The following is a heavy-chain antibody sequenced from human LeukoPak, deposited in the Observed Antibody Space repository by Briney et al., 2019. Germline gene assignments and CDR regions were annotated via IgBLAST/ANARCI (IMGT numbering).Heavy chain of an antibody. J-gene: IGHJ6*02. V-gene: IGHV5-51*01. CDR3: ARRQGHYYYGMDV. Sequence: PGESLKISCKGSGYSFTSYWIGWVRPMPGKGLEWMGIIYPGDSDTRYSPSFQGQVTISADKSISTAYLQWSSLKASDTAMYYCARRQGHYYYGMDVWGQGTTVTVSS. CDR1: GYSFTSYW. CDR2: IYPGDSDT.